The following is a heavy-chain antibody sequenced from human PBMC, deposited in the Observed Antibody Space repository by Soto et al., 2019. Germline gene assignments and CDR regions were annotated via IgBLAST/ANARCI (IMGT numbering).Heavy chain of an antibody. V-gene: IGHV3-30-3*01. Sequence: PGGSLRLSCAASGFTFSSYAMHWVRQAPGKGLEWVAVISYDGSNKYYADSVKGRFTISRDNSKNTLYLQMNSLRAEDTAVYYCAKGSGSYFWVPYWGQGTLVTVSS. J-gene: IGHJ4*02. D-gene: IGHD3-10*01. CDR1: GFTFSSYA. CDR2: ISYDGSNK. CDR3: AKGSGSYFWVPY.